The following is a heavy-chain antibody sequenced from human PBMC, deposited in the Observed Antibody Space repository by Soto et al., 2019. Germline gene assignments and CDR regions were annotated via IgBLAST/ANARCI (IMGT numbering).Heavy chain of an antibody. CDR3: AKRVGYGMDV. D-gene: IGHD1-26*01. CDR1: GFTFSSHG. J-gene: IGHJ6*02. Sequence: GGSLRLSCAASGFTFSSHGMSWVRQAPGKGLEWVSLISGSGGSTYYADSVKGRFTISRDNSKNTLYLQIHSLRADDTAVYYCAKRVGYGMDVWGQGTTVTVSS. V-gene: IGHV3-23*01. CDR2: ISGSGGST.